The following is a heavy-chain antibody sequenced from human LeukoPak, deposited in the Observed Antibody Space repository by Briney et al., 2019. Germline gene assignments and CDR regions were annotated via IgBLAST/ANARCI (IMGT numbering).Heavy chain of an antibody. CDR3: ARELYAFDI. J-gene: IGHJ3*02. CDR2: IYYSGST. Sequence: SETLSLTCTVSGGSISSYYWSWIRQPPGKGVEWIGYIYYSGSTNYNPSLKSRVTISVDTSKNQFSLKLSSVTAADTAVYYCARELYAFDIWGQGTMVTVSS. CDR1: GGSISSYY. D-gene: IGHD2-8*01. V-gene: IGHV4-59*01.